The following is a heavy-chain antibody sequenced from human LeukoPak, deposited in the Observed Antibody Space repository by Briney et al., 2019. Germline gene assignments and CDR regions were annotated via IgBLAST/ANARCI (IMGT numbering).Heavy chain of an antibody. CDR2: IYYSGST. V-gene: IGHV4-39*07. J-gene: IGHJ6*03. CDR1: GGSISSSSYY. D-gene: IGHD3-3*01. Sequence: PSETLSLTCTVSGGSISSSSYYWGWIRQPPGKGLEWIGSIYYSGSTNYNPSLKSRVTISVDTSKNQFSLKLSSVTAADTAVYYCARALGIFGVVIDYYYMDVWGKGTTVTVSS. CDR3: ARALGIFGVVIDYYYMDV.